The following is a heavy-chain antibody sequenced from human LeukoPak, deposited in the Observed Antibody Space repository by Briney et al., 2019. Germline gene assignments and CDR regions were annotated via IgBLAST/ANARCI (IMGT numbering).Heavy chain of an antibody. CDR2: INPNSGGT. D-gene: IGHD7-27*01. J-gene: IGHJ4*02. Sequence: ASVKVSCKASGYTFTAYYMHWVRQAPGQGLEWMGWINPNSGGTNYAQMFQGRVTMTSDTSINTAFMELRSLRSDDTAVFYCARDSTGGYPDYWGQGTLVTVSA. CDR3: ARDSTGGYPDY. CDR1: GYTFTAYY. V-gene: IGHV1-2*02.